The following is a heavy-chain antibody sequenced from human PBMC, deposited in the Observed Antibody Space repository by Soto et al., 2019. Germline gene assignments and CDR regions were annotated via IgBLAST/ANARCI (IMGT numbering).Heavy chain of an antibody. CDR2: INHSGST. J-gene: IGHJ6*03. V-gene: IGHV4-34*01. CDR1: GGSFSGYY. D-gene: IGHD6-6*01. Sequence: PSETLSLTCAVYGGSFSGYYWSWIRQPPGKGLEWIGEINHSGSTNYNPSLKSRVTISVDTSKNQFSLKLSSVTAADTAVYYCARDNAPAAALPYYYYYYYMDVWGKGTTVTVSS. CDR3: ARDNAPAAALPYYYYYYYMDV.